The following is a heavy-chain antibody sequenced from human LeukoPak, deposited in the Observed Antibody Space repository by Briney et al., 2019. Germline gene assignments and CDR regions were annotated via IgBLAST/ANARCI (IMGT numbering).Heavy chain of an antibody. Sequence: GGSLRLSCAASGFTFSSYSMNWVRQAPGKGLEWVSSISSSSSYIYYADSVKGRFTISRDNAKNSLYLQMNSLRAEDTAVYYCASPPNMDRGSRWGQGTLVTVSS. CDR1: GFTFSSYS. D-gene: IGHD3-10*01. CDR3: ASPPNMDRGSR. J-gene: IGHJ4*02. CDR2: ISSSSSYI. V-gene: IGHV3-21*01.